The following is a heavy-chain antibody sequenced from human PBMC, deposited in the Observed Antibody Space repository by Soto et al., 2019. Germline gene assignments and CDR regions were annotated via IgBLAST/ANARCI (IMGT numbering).Heavy chain of an antibody. CDR3: AREHYSGAGTSYNFGFDV. CDR1: CGSISTYY. D-gene: IGHD3-10*01. Sequence: QVQLQESGTGLVKPSETLSLTCTVYCGSISTYYLSWLRQSPGKGLEWIGYIYYNGGNTYNPSLRSRVTISVDTSKNQFTLKLISVTAADTAMYYCAREHYSGAGTSYNFGFDVWGQGTMVTVSS. J-gene: IGHJ3*01. CDR2: IYYNGGN. V-gene: IGHV4-59*01.